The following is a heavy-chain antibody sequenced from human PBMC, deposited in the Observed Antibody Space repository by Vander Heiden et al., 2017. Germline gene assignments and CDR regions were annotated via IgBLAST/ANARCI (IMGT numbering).Heavy chain of an antibody. J-gene: IGHJ4*02. D-gene: IGHD2-15*01. V-gene: IGHV4-38-2*01. CDR1: GYSISSGYY. CDR3: ADTRDGSGGSCTD. CDR2: IYHSGRT. Sequence: QVQLQESGPGLVKPSETLSLTCAVSGYSISSGYYWGWIRQPPGKGLEWIGSIYHSGRTYYNPALKSRVTISVDTSKNQFSLKMRSVTAADTAVYYFADTRDGSGGSCTDWGQGTMVTVYS.